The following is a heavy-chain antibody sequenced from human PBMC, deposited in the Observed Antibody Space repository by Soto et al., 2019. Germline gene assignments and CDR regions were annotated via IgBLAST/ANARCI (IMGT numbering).Heavy chain of an antibody. CDR1: GFTFSSYA. CDR3: AREGYGDYPFDY. V-gene: IGHV3-30-3*01. J-gene: IGHJ4*02. CDR2: ISYDGSNK. D-gene: IGHD4-17*01. Sequence: QVQLVESGGGVVQPGRSLRLSCAASGFTFSSYAMPWVRQAPGKGLERVAVISYDGSNKYYADSVKGRFTISRDNSKNTLYLQMNSLRAEDTGVYYCAREGYGDYPFDYWGQGTLVTVSS.